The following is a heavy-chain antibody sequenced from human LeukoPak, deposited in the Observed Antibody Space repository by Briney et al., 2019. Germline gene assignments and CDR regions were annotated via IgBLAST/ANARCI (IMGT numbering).Heavy chain of an antibody. CDR3: TKETVDFEY. D-gene: IGHD4-11*01. CDR1: GFTFSSYG. CDR2: IQYDGSRI. Sequence: GGSLRLSCAASGFTFSSYGMHWARQAPGRGLEWVAFIQYDGSRIHYADSVKGRFAISRDNSKDTLYLQMNSLRAEDAAVYYCTKETVDFEYWGQGTLVTVSS. J-gene: IGHJ4*02. V-gene: IGHV3-30*02.